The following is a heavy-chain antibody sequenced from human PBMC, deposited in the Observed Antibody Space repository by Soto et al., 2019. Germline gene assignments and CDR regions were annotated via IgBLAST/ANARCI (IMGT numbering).Heavy chain of an antibody. CDR2: ITPYNDDT. CDR3: ARGQRGFDS. Sequence: ASVKVSCKASGYTFTSYHINWVRQAPGQGLQWMGWITPYNDDTNFAQKFQGRITLTTDTSTSTAYMELWSLSSDDTAVYYCARGQRGFDSWGQGTLVTVSS. D-gene: IGHD6-25*01. V-gene: IGHV1-18*01. J-gene: IGHJ5*01. CDR1: GYTFTSYH.